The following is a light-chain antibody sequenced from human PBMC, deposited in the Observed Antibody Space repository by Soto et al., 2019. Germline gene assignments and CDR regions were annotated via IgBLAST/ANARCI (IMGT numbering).Light chain of an antibody. CDR3: QQYNNWLPQVT. Sequence: EIVMTQSPATLSVSPGERATLSCRASQSVSSNLAWYQQKPGQAPRLLIYGASTRATGIPARFSGSGSGTEFTLTISSLQSEDFAVYYCQQYNNWLPQVTFGHGTRLEIK. V-gene: IGKV3-15*01. J-gene: IGKJ5*01. CDR1: QSVSSN. CDR2: GAS.